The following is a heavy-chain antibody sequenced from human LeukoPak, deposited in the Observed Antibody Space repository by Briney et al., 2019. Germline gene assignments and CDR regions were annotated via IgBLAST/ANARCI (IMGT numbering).Heavy chain of an antibody. J-gene: IGHJ4*02. V-gene: IGHV3-74*01. CDR2: TNNVGRST. D-gene: IGHD6-13*01. Sequence: GGSLRLSCAASGFTFSSYWMHWVRQAAGKGLVWVSRTNNVGRSTSYADSVKGRLTISRDNAKNTLYLQMNSLRAEDTAVYYCARGGSSSWYIGLDYWGQGTLVTVSS. CDR3: ARGGSSSWYIGLDY. CDR1: GFTFSSYW.